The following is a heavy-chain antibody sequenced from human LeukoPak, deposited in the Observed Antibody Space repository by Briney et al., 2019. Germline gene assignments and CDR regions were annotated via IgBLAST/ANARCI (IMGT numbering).Heavy chain of an antibody. D-gene: IGHD2-2*02. V-gene: IGHV1-8*01. Sequence: ASVKVSCKASGYTFTSYDINWVRQATGQGLEWMGWMNPNSGNTGYAQKFQGRVTMTRNTSISTAYMELSSLRSEDTAVYYCARGVPYLYPGWFDPWGQGTLVTVSS. CDR1: GYTFTSYD. CDR3: ARGVPYLYPGWFDP. CDR2: MNPNSGNT. J-gene: IGHJ5*02.